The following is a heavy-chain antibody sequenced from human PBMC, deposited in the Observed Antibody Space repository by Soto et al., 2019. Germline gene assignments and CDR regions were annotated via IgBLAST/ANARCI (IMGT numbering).Heavy chain of an antibody. V-gene: IGHV3-48*01. CDR1: GFTFSSYS. Sequence: GGSLRLFYAASGFTFSSYSMNWVRQAPGKGLEWVSYISSSSSTIYYADSVKGRFTISRDNAKNSLYLQMNSLRAEDTAVYYCARGPCSGGSCSYYFDYWGQGTLVTVSS. CDR3: ARGPCSGGSCSYYFDY. CDR2: ISSSSSTI. D-gene: IGHD2-15*01. J-gene: IGHJ4*02.